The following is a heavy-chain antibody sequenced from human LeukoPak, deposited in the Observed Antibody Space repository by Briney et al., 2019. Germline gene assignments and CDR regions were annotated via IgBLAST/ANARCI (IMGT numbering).Heavy chain of an antibody. D-gene: IGHD3-16*01. CDR2: INPNSGGT. J-gene: IGHJ5*02. CDR3: ARADCLVGGPYLIGP. CDR1: GYSFTDYY. Sequence: ASVKVSCKTSGYSFTDYYMHWVRQAPGQGLEWMGWINPNSGGTSSAQKFQGRVTMTRDTSITTVYMEVSWLTSDDTAIYYCARADCLVGGPYLIGPWGQGTLVTVSS. V-gene: IGHV1-2*02.